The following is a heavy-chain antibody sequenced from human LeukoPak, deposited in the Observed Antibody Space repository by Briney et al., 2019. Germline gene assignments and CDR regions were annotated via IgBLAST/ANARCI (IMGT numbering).Heavy chain of an antibody. CDR2: IYYSGST. V-gene: IGHV4-59*01. D-gene: IGHD3-9*01. CDR1: GGSISSYY. J-gene: IGHJ4*02. Sequence: SETLSLTCTVSGGSISSYYWTWIRQPPGKGLEWIGYIYYSGSTNYNPSPKSRVTISVDTSKNHFSLKLSSVTAADTAVYYCARGRSEGDMWGQGTLVTVSS. CDR3: ARGRSEGDM.